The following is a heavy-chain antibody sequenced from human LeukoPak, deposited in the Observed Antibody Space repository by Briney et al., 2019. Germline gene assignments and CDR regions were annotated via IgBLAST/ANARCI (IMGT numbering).Heavy chain of an antibody. CDR2: ISSSGGTI. Sequence: PGGSLRLSCAASGFTFSDYYMSWIRQAPGKGLEWVSYISSSGGTIYYADSVKGRFTISRDNAKNSLYPQMNSLRAEDTAVYYCAKDFKASFDPWGQGTLVTVSS. CDR3: AKDFKASFDP. CDR1: GFTFSDYY. V-gene: IGHV3-11*01. D-gene: IGHD2/OR15-2a*01. J-gene: IGHJ5*02.